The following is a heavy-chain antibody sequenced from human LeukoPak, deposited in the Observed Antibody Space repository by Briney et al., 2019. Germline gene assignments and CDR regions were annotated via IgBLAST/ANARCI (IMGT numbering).Heavy chain of an antibody. Sequence: SETLSLTCTVSGGSISSYYWSCIRQPPGKGLEWIGYISYSGSTNYNPSLKSRVTISVDTSRNQFSLKLSSVTAADTAVYYCARRNYGDYNHYFDYWGRGTLVTVSS. D-gene: IGHD4-17*01. CDR1: GGSISSYY. V-gene: IGHV4-59*08. CDR2: ISYSGST. CDR3: ARRNYGDYNHYFDY. J-gene: IGHJ4*02.